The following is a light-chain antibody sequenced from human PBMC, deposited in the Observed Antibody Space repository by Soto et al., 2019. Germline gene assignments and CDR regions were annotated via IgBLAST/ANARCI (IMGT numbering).Light chain of an antibody. CDR3: GSQTSSSPDF. V-gene: IGLV2-14*03. CDR2: DVS. Sequence: QSALTQPASVSGSPGQSITISCTGTSSDVGGYNYVSWYQQHPGKAPKLMIYDVSNRPSGVSDRFSGSKSGNTASLTISGLQAEDEAIYSCGSQTSSSPDFLETGTKAPVL. J-gene: IGLJ1*01. CDR1: SSDVGGYNY.